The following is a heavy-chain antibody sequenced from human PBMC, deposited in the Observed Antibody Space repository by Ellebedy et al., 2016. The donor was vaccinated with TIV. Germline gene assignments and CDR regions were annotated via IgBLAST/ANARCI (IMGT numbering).Heavy chain of an antibody. D-gene: IGHD2-15*01. Sequence: GESLKISXVASGFTFSNYWMHWVRQAPGKGLDWVANIKEDGSTIYYVDSVKGRFTISRDNAKNSLYLQMNSLRTEDTAVYYCARAIGSGDGTWGRGALVTVSS. V-gene: IGHV3-7*01. J-gene: IGHJ5*02. CDR1: GFTFSNYW. CDR3: ARAIGSGDGT. CDR2: IKEDGSTI.